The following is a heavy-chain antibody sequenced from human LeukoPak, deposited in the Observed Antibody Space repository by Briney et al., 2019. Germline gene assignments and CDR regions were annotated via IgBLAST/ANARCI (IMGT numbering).Heavy chain of an antibody. CDR2: VSYSGSP. J-gene: IGHJ4*02. CDR1: GGPIRGTSYY. D-gene: IGHD4-11*01. Sequence: SETLSLTCIVSGGPIRGTSYYWGWIRQSPGKGLEWIGSVSYSGSPYYNPSLKSRVAISIDTSKNLFSLELTSVTAADTAVYYCAGPLTGYSNTFVYWGQGTMVTVSS. V-gene: IGHV4-39*01. CDR3: AGPLTGYSNTFVY.